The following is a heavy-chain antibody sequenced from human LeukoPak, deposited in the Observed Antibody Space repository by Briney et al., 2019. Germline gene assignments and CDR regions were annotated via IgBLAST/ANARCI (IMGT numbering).Heavy chain of an antibody. V-gene: IGHV1-46*01. J-gene: IGHJ5*02. D-gene: IGHD1-1*01. CDR2: INPSGGST. CDR3: ASQLDNWFDP. Sequence: GASVKASCKASGYTFTSYYMHWVRQAPGQGLEWMGIINPSGGSTSYAQKFQGRVTMTRDTSTSTAYMELSSLRSEDTAVYYCASQLDNWFDPWGQGTLVTVSS. CDR1: GYTFTSYY.